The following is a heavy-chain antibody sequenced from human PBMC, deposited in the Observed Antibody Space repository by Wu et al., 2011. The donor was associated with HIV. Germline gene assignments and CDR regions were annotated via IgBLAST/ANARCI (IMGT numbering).Heavy chain of an antibody. CDR2: ISAYNGLT. D-gene: IGHD3-10*01. Sequence: QVQLVQSGAEVKKSGASVKVSCKASGYTLTNYGISWVRQAPGQGLEWMGWISAYNGLTHYAQKFQGRVTLTTDTSTNTAYMDLRSLRSDDTAVYYCARENRFGGERTYFYYMDVWGKGTTVTVSS. CDR1: GYTLTNYG. CDR3: ARENRFGGERTYFYYMDV. V-gene: IGHV1-18*01. J-gene: IGHJ6*03.